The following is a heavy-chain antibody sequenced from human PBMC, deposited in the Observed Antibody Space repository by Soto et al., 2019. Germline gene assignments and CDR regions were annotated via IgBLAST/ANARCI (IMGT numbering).Heavy chain of an antibody. V-gene: IGHV3-15*01. CDR3: TTDRGGYDYFDY. CDR1: GFTFSNAW. D-gene: IGHD5-12*01. Sequence: PGGSLRLSCAASGFTFSNAWMSWVRQAPGKGLEWVGRIKSKTDGGTTDYAAPVKGRFTISRDDSKNTLYLQMNSLKTEDTAVYYCTTDRGGYDYFDYWGQGTLVTVSS. CDR2: IKSKTDGGTT. J-gene: IGHJ4*02.